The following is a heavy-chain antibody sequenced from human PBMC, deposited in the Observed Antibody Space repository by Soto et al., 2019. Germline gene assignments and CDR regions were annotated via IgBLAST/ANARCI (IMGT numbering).Heavy chain of an antibody. Sequence: QVQLQESGPGLVKPSETLSLTCTVSGGSISSYYWSWIRQPPGKGLEWIGYTHYSGSTNYNPSLKSRVTISLATSKGKCSLTMSSVTAADTAGYYCARGDGDYVLDYWGRGTLVTVSS. CDR2: THYSGST. CDR3: ARGDGDYVLDY. V-gene: IGHV4-59*08. D-gene: IGHD4-17*01. CDR1: GGSISSYY. J-gene: IGHJ4*02.